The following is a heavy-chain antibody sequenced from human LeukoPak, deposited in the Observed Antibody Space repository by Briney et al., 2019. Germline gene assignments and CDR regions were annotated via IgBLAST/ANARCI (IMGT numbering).Heavy chain of an antibody. CDR1: GFTFSNYA. Sequence: GGSLRLSCAASGFTFSNYAMSWVRQAPGKGLEWVSGISGSGGSTYYADSVKGRFTISRDNSKNTVSLRMNSLRAEDSAVYYCASRKEYTTSSVFYWGQGTLVTVSS. D-gene: IGHD6-6*01. J-gene: IGHJ4*02. CDR3: ASRKEYTTSSVFY. V-gene: IGHV3-23*01. CDR2: ISGSGGST.